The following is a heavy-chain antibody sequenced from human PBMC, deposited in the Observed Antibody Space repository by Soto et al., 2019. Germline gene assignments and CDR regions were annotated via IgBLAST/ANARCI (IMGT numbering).Heavy chain of an antibody. CDR3: ARQGSGYYSAFDY. D-gene: IGHD3-22*01. CDR2: IYYSGST. CDR1: GGSISSYY. V-gene: IGHV4-59*01. J-gene: IGHJ4*02. Sequence: SETLSLTCTVSGGSISSYYWSWIRQPPGKGLEWIGYIYYSGSTNYNPSLKSRVTISVDTSKNQFSLKLSSVTAADTAVYYCARQGSGYYSAFDYWGQGTLVTVPP.